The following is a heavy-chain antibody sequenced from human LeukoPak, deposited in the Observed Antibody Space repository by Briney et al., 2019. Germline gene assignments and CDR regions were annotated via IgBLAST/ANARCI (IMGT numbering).Heavy chain of an antibody. CDR1: GGSMSSYY. CDR2: IYYSGTT. J-gene: IGHJ4*02. V-gene: IGHV4-59*08. Sequence: SETLSLTCTVSGGSMSSYYWSWIRQPPGKGLEWIGYIYYSGTTDYNPSLKSRVTISVDTPKNQFSLNLSSVTAADTAVYYCARQVYYYDNLDYWGQGTLVTVSS. D-gene: IGHD3-22*01. CDR3: ARQVYYYDNLDY.